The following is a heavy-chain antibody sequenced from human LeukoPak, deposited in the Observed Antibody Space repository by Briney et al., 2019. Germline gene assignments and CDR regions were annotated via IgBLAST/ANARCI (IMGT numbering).Heavy chain of an antibody. J-gene: IGHJ6*03. Sequence: PGGSLRLSCAASGFTFSSYGMHWVRQAPGKGLEWVAVISYDGSNKYYADSVKGRFTISRDNSKNTLYLQMNSLRAEDTAVYYCAKATVTTGVYYYYYYMDVWGKGTTVTVSS. CDR3: AKATVTTGVYYYYYYMDV. CDR2: ISYDGSNK. CDR1: GFTFSSYG. V-gene: IGHV3-30*18. D-gene: IGHD4-11*01.